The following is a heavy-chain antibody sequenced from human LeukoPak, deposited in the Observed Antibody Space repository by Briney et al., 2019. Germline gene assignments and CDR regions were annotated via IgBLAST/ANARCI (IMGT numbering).Heavy chain of an antibody. D-gene: IGHD3-10*01. V-gene: IGHV4-59*12. J-gene: IGHJ4*02. CDR2: FYYSGST. CDR1: GGSISSYY. Sequence: SETLSLTCAVSGGSISSYYWSWVRQPPGKGLEWIGYFYYSGSTNYNPSLKSRDTISVDTSKNQFSLKLSSVTAADTAVYYCARVAMVRGVIKAYYFDYWGQGTLVTVSS. CDR3: ARVAMVRGVIKAYYFDY.